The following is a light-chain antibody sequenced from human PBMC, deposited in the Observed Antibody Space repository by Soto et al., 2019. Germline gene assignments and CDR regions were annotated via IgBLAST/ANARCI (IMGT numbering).Light chain of an antibody. CDR3: SSYTAISTYV. J-gene: IGLJ1*01. Sequence: QXVLTQPASVSGSPGQSITISCTGTSSDVGGYNYVSWYQQHPGKAPKLMIYDVRNRPSGVSNRFSGSKSVNTASLTISGVQAEDEADYYCSSYTAISTYVFGTGSKVRVL. CDR1: SSDVGGYNY. CDR2: DVR. V-gene: IGLV2-14*01.